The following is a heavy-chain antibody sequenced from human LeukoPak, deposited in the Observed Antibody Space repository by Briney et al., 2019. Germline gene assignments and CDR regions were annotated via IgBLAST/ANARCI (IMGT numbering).Heavy chain of an antibody. CDR2: ISMTSSYI. Sequence: GGSLRLSCAASGFTFHSHSMNWVRQAPGKGLEWVSSISMTSSYIYYADSVKGRFTISRDKSKNTLYLQMNSLRAEDTAVYYCARAKWGYCSTTNCYATDYWGQGTLVTVSS. J-gene: IGHJ4*02. V-gene: IGHV3-21*04. CDR3: ARAKWGYCSTTNCYATDY. CDR1: GFTFHSHS. D-gene: IGHD2-2*01.